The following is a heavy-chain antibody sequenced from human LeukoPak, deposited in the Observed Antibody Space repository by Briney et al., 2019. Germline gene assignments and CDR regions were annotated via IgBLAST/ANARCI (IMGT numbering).Heavy chain of an antibody. J-gene: IGHJ6*02. CDR3: ARDPQLLWFGELLKSDGMDV. D-gene: IGHD3-10*01. V-gene: IGHV1-2*02. CDR1: GYTFTGYY. CDR2: INPNSGGT. Sequence: ASVKVSCKASGYTFTGYYMHWVRQAPGQGLEWMGWINPNSGGTNYAQKFQGRVTTTRDTSISTAYMELSRLRSDDTAVYYCARDPQLLWFGELLKSDGMDVWGQGTTVTVSS.